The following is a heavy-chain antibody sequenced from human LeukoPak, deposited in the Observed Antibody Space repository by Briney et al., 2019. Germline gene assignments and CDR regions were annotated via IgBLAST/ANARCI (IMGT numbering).Heavy chain of an antibody. Sequence: SETLSLTCTVSGGSISSYYWSWIRQPAGKGLEWIGRIYTSGSTNYNPSLKSRVTMSVDTSKNQFSLKLSSVTAADTAVYYCAREDFYGSGSQNYYYYYYMDVWGKGTTVTVSS. CDR2: IYTSGST. CDR3: AREDFYGSGSQNYYYYYYMDV. J-gene: IGHJ6*03. V-gene: IGHV4-4*07. CDR1: GGSISSYY. D-gene: IGHD3-10*01.